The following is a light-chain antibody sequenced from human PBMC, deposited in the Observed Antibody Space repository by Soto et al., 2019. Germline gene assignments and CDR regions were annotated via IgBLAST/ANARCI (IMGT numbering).Light chain of an antibody. CDR1: QSVSSSL. V-gene: IGKV3-20*01. CDR3: QLYGDSLFT. CDR2: GAT. Sequence: IVLKQSPSTLSLTQGEGATLSCRASQSVSSSLLAWYQQKPGQAPRVLIYGATSRATGIPDRFSGSVSGTDFTLTISRLEPEDFAVYYCQLYGDSLFTFGPGTKVDI. J-gene: IGKJ3*01.